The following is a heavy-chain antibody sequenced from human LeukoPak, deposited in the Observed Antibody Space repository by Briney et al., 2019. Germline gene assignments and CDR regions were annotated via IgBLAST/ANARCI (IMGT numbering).Heavy chain of an antibody. Sequence: GASVKVSCKSSGYTFTGYYIHWVRQAPGQGLEWMGWINPNSGGTNYAQKFQGRVTMTRDTSISTAYMELSRLRSDDTAVYYCARDSSGYYGARSPPNFGYWGQGTLVTVSS. V-gene: IGHV1-2*02. J-gene: IGHJ4*02. CDR3: ARDSSGYYGARSPPNFGY. D-gene: IGHD3-22*01. CDR1: GYTFTGYY. CDR2: INPNSGGT.